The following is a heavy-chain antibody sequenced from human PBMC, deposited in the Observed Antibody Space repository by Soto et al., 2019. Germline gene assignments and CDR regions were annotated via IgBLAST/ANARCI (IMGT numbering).Heavy chain of an antibody. J-gene: IGHJ3*02. V-gene: IGHV1-24*01. CDR1: GYTLTELS. D-gene: IGHD6-13*01. Sequence: GASVKVSCKVSGYTLTELSMHWVRQAPGKGLEWMGGFDPEDGETTYAQKFQGRVTMTEDTSTDTAYMELSSLRSEDTAVYYCATDHSHGDPFDISAQRTTVPVSS. CDR3: ATDHSHGDPFDI. CDR2: FDPEDGET.